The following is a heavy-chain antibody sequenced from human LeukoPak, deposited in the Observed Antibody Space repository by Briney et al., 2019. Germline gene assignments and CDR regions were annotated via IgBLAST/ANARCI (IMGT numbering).Heavy chain of an antibody. V-gene: IGHV1-69*13. Sequence: GASVKLSCKASGGTFSNYAINWVRQAPGQGLEWLGGIIPIYGTTNYGQTFQGRVTITADASTTTAYMELSSLRSEDTALYYCATPHKYYDVWRGYCPFDNWGQGTLVTVSS. CDR3: ATPHKYYDVWRGYCPFDN. CDR1: GGTFSNYA. D-gene: IGHD3-3*01. J-gene: IGHJ4*02. CDR2: IIPIYGTT.